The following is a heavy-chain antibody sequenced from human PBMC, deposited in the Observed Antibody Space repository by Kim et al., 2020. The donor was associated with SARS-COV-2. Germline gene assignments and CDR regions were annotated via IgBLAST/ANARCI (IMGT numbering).Heavy chain of an antibody. Sequence: GGSLRLSCAASGFSFSKAWMSWVRQAPGKGLEWVGRIKSKTDGGTIDYGAPVKGRFTISRDESKDTLYLQMNSLQTEDKAVYYCAAGTGTSDFDYWGQGT. D-gene: IGHD1-1*01. V-gene: IGHV3-15*01. J-gene: IGHJ4*02. CDR3: AAGTGTSDFDY. CDR2: IKSKTDGGTI. CDR1: GFSFSKAW.